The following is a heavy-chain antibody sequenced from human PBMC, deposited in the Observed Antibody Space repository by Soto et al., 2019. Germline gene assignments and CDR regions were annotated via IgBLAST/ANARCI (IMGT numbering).Heavy chain of an antibody. CDR2: IIPIFGTA. CDR1: GGTFSSYA. J-gene: IGHJ6*01. D-gene: IGHD3-3*01. V-gene: IGHV1-69*12. CDR3: ARRFDDFWSGPRANYYYYYGMDV. Sequence: QVQLVQSGAEVKKPGSSVKVSCKASGGTFSSYAISWVRQAPGQGLEWMGGIIPIFGTANYAQKFQGRVTITADESTNTENMELSSLRSEDTAVYYCARRFDDFWSGPRANYYYYYGMDVWGQGTTVTVSS.